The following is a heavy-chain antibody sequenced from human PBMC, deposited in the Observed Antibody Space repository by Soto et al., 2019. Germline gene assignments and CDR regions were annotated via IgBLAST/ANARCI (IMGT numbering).Heavy chain of an antibody. CDR1: GGPISSGDYY. CDR2: IYYSGST. V-gene: IGHV4-30-4*01. CDR3: AGGPYSPNYYYYGMDV. Sequence: PSETLSLTCTVSGGPISSGDYYWSWIRQPPGKGLEWIGYIYYSGSTYYNPSLKSRVTISVDTSKNQFSLKLSSVTAADTAVYYCAGGPYSPNYYYYGMDVWGQGTTVTVSS. D-gene: IGHD5-18*01. J-gene: IGHJ6*02.